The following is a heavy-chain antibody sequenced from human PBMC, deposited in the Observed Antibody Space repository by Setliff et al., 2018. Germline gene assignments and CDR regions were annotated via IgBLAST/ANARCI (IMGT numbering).Heavy chain of an antibody. CDR3: ARFRRGVALGWFDP. CDR2: IYYSGST. V-gene: IGHV4-31*03. CDR1: GGSISSGGYY. D-gene: IGHD3-10*01. Sequence: SETLSLTCTVSGGSISSGGYYWSWIRQHPGKGLEWIGYIYYSGSTYYNPSLKSRLAISVDTSKNQFSLKLSSVTAADTAVYYCARFRRGVALGWFDPWGQGTLVTVSS. J-gene: IGHJ5*02.